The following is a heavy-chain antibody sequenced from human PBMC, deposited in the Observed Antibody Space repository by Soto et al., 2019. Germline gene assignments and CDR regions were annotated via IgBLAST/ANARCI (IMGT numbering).Heavy chain of an antibody. J-gene: IGHJ5*02. D-gene: IGHD2-15*01. V-gene: IGHV5-51*01. CDR3: ARGITVVGRYNWFDP. CDR2: IYPGDSDT. Sequence: GESLKISCEASGYSFTFYWIGWVRQLPGKGLEWMGIIYPGDSDTRYSPSFQGQVTISADKSISTAYLQWSSLKASDTAMYYCARGITVVGRYNWFDPWGQGTLVTVSS. CDR1: GYSFTFYW.